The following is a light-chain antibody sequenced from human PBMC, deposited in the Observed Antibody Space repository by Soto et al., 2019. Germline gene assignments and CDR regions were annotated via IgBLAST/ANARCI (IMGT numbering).Light chain of an antibody. CDR1: NSEVGGYNF. Sequence: QSALTQPASVSGSPGQSITISCTGTNSEVGGYNFVSWYQQHPGKAPKLTIYEVSNRPSGVYNRFSGSKSGNTASLTISRLQAEDEADYYCNAYTTSYSWVFGGGTKLTVL. CDR3: NAYTTSYSWV. V-gene: IGLV2-14*01. J-gene: IGLJ3*02. CDR2: EVS.